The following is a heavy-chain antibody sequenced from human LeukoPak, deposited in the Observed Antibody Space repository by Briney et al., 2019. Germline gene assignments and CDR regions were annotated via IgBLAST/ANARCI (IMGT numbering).Heavy chain of an antibody. CDR2: ISAYNGNT. V-gene: IGHV1-18*01. J-gene: IGHJ4*02. CDR3: ARDHGSSSSLSFDY. D-gene: IGHD6-6*01. CDR1: GYTLTSYD. Sequence: ASVKVSCKASGYTLTSYDINWVRQAPGQGLEWMGWISAYNGNTNYAQKLQGRVTMTTDTSTSTAYMELRSLRSDDTAVYYCARDHGSSSSLSFDYWGQGTLVTVSP.